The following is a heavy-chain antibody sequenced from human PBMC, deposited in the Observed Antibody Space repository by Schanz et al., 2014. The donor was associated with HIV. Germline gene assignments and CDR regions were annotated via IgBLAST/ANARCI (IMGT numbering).Heavy chain of an antibody. J-gene: IGHJ4*02. D-gene: IGHD3-22*01. CDR3: ARGALYYYDSTGYYHLDY. Sequence: QVYLVQSGAEVKKSGASVKVSCKASGYSFSSYGLSWVRQAPGQGLEWMGWISVYHNKTNYAQKLQGRVTMTTDTSTSTAYMELRSLRSDDTAVYYCARGALYYYDSTGYYHLDYWGQGTLVTVSS. V-gene: IGHV1-18*01. CDR2: ISVYHNKT. CDR1: GYSFSSYG.